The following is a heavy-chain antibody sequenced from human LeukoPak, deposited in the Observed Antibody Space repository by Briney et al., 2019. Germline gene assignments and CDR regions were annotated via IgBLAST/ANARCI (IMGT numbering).Heavy chain of an antibody. CDR1: GFTFSSYA. CDR2: TSGSGGST. CDR3: AKLEQWTWFDP. V-gene: IGHV3-23*01. D-gene: IGHD3-3*01. J-gene: IGHJ5*02. Sequence: GGSLRLSCAASGFTFSSYAMSWVRQAPGKGLEWVSATSGSGGSTHYADSVKGRFTISRDNSKNTLYLQMNSLRAEDTAVYSCAKLEQWTWFDPWGQGTLVTVSS.